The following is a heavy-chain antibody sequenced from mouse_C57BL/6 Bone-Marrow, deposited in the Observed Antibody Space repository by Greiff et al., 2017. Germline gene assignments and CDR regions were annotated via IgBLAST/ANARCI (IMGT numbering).Heavy chain of an antibody. CDR3: AREVLGSYYYAMDY. V-gene: IGHV1-69*01. Sequence: VQLQQPGAELVMPGASVKLSCKASGYTFTSYWMPWVKQRPGQGLEWIGEIDPSDSYTNYNQKFKGQSTLTVDKSSSTAYMQLSSLTSEDSAVYYCAREVLGSYYYAMDYWGKGTSVTVSS. CDR2: IDPSDSYT. J-gene: IGHJ4*01. CDR1: GYTFTSYW. D-gene: IGHD3-3*01.